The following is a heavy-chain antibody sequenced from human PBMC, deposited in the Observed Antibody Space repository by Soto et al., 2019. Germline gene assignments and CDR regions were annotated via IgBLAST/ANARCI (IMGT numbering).Heavy chain of an antibody. V-gene: IGHV3-48*03. CDR1: GFIFSNAE. D-gene: IGHD3-22*01. CDR3: ARAGSESRGYYFFDS. J-gene: IGHJ4*02. Sequence: VGSLRLSCEASGFIFSNAEMNWVRQAPGKGLEWVAHISNTGSTVFFADSVKGRFTIPRDNTKNSVYLQMNSLRAGDTAVYYCARAGSESRGYYFFDSWGQGAQVTVSS. CDR2: ISNTGSTV.